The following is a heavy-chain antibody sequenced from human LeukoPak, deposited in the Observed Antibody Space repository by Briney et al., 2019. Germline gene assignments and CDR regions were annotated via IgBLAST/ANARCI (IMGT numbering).Heavy chain of an antibody. CDR2: INPNSGDP. Sequence: GASVKVSCKASGYTFSDSYIHFVRQAPGQGLEWMGRINPNSGDPNYPQKFQGRVTMTRDTSISTAYMELSRLRSDDTAVYYCARDGYCSGGSCYNLRWFDPWGQGTLVTVSS. D-gene: IGHD2-15*01. J-gene: IGHJ5*02. CDR1: GYTFSDSY. CDR3: ARDGYCSGGSCYNLRWFDP. V-gene: IGHV1-2*06.